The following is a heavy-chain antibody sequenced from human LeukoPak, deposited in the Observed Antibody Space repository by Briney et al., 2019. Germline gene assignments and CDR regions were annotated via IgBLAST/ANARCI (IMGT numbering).Heavy chain of an antibody. Sequence: ASVKVSCKASGYTFTSYYMHWVRQAPGQGLEWMGIINPSGGSTSYAQKFQGRVTMTRDTSTSTVYMELSSLRSEDTAVYYCARGPQNHYDSSGYYYDYWGQGTLVTVSS. CDR3: ARGPQNHYDSSGYYYDY. CDR2: INPSGGST. D-gene: IGHD3-22*01. J-gene: IGHJ4*02. CDR1: GYTFTSYY. V-gene: IGHV1-46*01.